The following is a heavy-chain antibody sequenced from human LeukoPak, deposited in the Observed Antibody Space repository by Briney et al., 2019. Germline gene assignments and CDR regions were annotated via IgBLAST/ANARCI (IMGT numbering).Heavy chain of an antibody. CDR3: ARGALVYSGYDQTFDY. Sequence: PGGSLRLSCAASGFTFSTYSMCWVRQAPGKGLEWVTVISYDGSKKYYTDSVKGRFTISRDNSKNTVYLQMNSLRVEDTAVYYCARGALVYSGYDQTFDYWAQGTLVTVSS. CDR2: ISYDGSKK. D-gene: IGHD5-12*01. V-gene: IGHV3-30-3*01. CDR1: GFTFSTYS. J-gene: IGHJ4*02.